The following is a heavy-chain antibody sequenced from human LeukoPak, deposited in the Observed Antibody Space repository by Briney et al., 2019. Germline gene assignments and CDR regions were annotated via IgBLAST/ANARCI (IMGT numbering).Heavy chain of an antibody. V-gene: IGHV3-9*01. CDR2: ISWNSGSI. CDR3: AKDGSGWGRDAFDI. Sequence: PGGSLRLSCAASGFTFDDYAMHWVRQAPGKGLEWVSGISWNSGSIGYADSVKGRFTISRDNSKNTLYLQMNSLRAEDTAVYYCAKDGSGWGRDAFDIWGQGTMVTVSS. D-gene: IGHD6-19*01. CDR1: GFTFDDYA. J-gene: IGHJ3*02.